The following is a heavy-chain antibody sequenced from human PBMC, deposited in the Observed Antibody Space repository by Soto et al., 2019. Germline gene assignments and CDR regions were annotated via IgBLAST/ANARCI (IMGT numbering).Heavy chain of an antibody. D-gene: IGHD3-22*01. CDR1: GFTFSNYV. Sequence: EVQLLESGGGLVQPGGSLRLSCAASGFTFSNYVLSWVRQAPGKGPEWVSTIIGSGRTTHYADSVKGRFTISRDNSKNTVYLQMNSLRAEDTAVYYCAKPYYYDSSGYLRGAFEIWGQGTAVTVSS. J-gene: IGHJ3*02. V-gene: IGHV3-23*01. CDR2: IIGSGRTT. CDR3: AKPYYYDSSGYLRGAFEI.